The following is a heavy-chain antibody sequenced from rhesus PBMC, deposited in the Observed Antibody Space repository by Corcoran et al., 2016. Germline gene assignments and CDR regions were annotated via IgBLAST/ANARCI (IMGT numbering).Heavy chain of an antibody. Sequence: QVQLQESGPGLVKPSETLSLTCAVSGYSISSGYGWSWIRQPPGKGLEWIGYISYSGSSYYPPSFKSRVTISIDTSKNQFSLKLSSVTAADTAVYYCARDGSYSSWSFDYWGQGVLVTVSS. CDR2: ISYSGSS. CDR1: GYSISSGYG. D-gene: IGHD6-13*01. J-gene: IGHJ4*01. V-gene: IGHV4-127*01. CDR3: ARDGSYSSWSFDY.